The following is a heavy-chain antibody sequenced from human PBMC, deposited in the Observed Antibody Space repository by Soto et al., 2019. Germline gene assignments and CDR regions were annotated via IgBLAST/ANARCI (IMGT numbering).Heavy chain of an antibody. Sequence: QVQLVQSGAEVKKPGASVKVSCKASGYTFTSYDINWVRQATGQGLEWMGWMNPNSGNTGYAQKFQGRVTMTRNTSISTAYMELSSLRSEDTAVYYRARATRRCSGTSCYHERRTDSYYFDYWGQGTLVTVSS. CDR3: ARATRRCSGTSCYHERRTDSYYFDY. D-gene: IGHD2-2*01. V-gene: IGHV1-8*01. J-gene: IGHJ4*02. CDR1: GYTFTSYD. CDR2: MNPNSGNT.